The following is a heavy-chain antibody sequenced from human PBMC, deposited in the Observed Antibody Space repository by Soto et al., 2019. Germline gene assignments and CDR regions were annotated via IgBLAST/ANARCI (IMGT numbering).Heavy chain of an antibody. CDR2: IFDYGST. CDR1: GFTVSGNY. CDR3: ARGPQSGNTAMVRSYFDN. V-gene: IGHV3-53*01. D-gene: IGHD5-18*01. J-gene: IGHJ4*02. Sequence: GGSLRLSCTASGFTVSGNYMSWVRQAPGKGLEWVSVIFDYGSTYYADSVRGRFTSSRDNSKNTVFLQMNSLRAEDTAVYYCARGPQSGNTAMVRSYFDNWRQGTLVTVSS.